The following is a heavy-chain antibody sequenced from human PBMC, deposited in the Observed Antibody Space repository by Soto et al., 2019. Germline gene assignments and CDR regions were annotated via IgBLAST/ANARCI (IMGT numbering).Heavy chain of an antibody. CDR1: GFTFSSYA. CDR3: AKDSLGYCSSTSCYGQDAFDI. V-gene: IGHV3-23*01. D-gene: IGHD2-2*01. J-gene: IGHJ3*02. CDR2: ISGSGGST. Sequence: GGSLRLSCAASGFTFSSYAMSWVRQAPGKGLEWVSAISGSGGSTYYADSVKGRFTISRDNSKNTLYLQMNSLRAEDTAVYYCAKDSLGYCSSTSCYGQDAFDIWGQGTMVTVSS.